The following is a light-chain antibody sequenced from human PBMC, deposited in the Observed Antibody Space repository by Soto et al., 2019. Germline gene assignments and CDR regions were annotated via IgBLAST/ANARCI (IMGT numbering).Light chain of an antibody. CDR2: SNS. CDR1: SSNIGINS. Sequence: QSVLTQPPSASGTPGQRVTISCSGSSSNIGINSVNWYQQFPGTAPKFLMYSNSQRPSGVPDRFSGSKSGTSASLAISGLQSEDEADYYCAVWDDSLNGYVFGAGTKVTVL. CDR3: AVWDDSLNGYV. V-gene: IGLV1-44*01. J-gene: IGLJ1*01.